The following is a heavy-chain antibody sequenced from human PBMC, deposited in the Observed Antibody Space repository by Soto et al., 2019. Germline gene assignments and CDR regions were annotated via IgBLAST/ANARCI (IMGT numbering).Heavy chain of an antibody. CDR2: IYPGDSDT. Sequence: GESLKISCKGSGYSFTSYWIGWVRQMPGKGLEWMGIIYPGDSDTRYSPSFQGQVTISADKSISTAYLQWSSLKASDTAMYYCARHTPEGSIVVVPAATYNYYYYYMDVWGKGTTVTVSS. V-gene: IGHV5-51*01. CDR1: GYSFTSYW. J-gene: IGHJ6*03. D-gene: IGHD2-2*01. CDR3: ARHTPEGSIVVVPAATYNYYYYYMDV.